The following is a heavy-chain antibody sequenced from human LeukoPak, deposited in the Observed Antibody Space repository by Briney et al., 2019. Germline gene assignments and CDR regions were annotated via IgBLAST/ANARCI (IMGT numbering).Heavy chain of an antibody. CDR2: INPSSGGT. Sequence: ASVKVSCKASGYTFTGYYMHWVRQAPGQGLEWMEWINPSSGGTNYAQKFQGRVTMTRDTSISTAYMELSRLTSDDTAVYYCARDLIPGYSSSSDAFDIWGQGTMVTVSS. V-gene: IGHV1-2*02. D-gene: IGHD2-2*01. CDR1: GYTFTGYY. CDR3: ARDLIPGYSSSSDAFDI. J-gene: IGHJ3*02.